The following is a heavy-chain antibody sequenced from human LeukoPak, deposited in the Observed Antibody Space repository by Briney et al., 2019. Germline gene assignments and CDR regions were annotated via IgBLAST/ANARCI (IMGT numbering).Heavy chain of an antibody. CDR2: IKHSGST. Sequence: PSETLSLTCAVYGGSFSGYYWSWIRQPPGKGLEWIGEIKHSGSTNYNPSLKSRVTISVDTSKNQFSLKLSSVTAADTAAYYCARSPAHFDYWGQGTLVTVSS. V-gene: IGHV4-34*01. J-gene: IGHJ4*02. CDR1: GGSFSGYY. CDR3: ARSPAHFDY.